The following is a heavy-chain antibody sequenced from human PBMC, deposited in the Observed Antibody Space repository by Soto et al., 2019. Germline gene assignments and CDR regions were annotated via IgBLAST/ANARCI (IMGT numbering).Heavy chain of an antibody. V-gene: IGHV1-69*12. CDR2: IIPLFRTP. CDR3: ARDNDRLQLGGNYYYILDV. J-gene: IGHJ6*02. Sequence: QVHLVQSGAEVKEPGSSVKVSCKASGCTFSSYAISWLRQAPGQGLEWMGGIIPLFRTPDYAQKFQGRVTITADESTSTAYMELSSLRSEDTAVYYCARDNDRLQLGGNYYYILDVWGQGTTLTVSS. D-gene: IGHD4-4*01. CDR1: GCTFSSYA.